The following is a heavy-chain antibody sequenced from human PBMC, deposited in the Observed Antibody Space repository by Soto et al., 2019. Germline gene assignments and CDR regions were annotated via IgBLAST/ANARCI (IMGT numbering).Heavy chain of an antibody. V-gene: IGHV3-11*06. J-gene: IGHJ4*02. CDR1: GFTFSDSY. Sequence: PGGSLRLSCVASGFTFSDSYMNWVRQAPGEGLEWVSYISPNSRFAYYGDSVEGRFTVSRDNAKNSLFLQMNSLRDEDTAIYYCATGSHDSGNSYVTLDSWGQGTQVTVSS. CDR2: ISPNSRFA. CDR3: ATGSHDSGNSYVTLDS. D-gene: IGHD3-22*01.